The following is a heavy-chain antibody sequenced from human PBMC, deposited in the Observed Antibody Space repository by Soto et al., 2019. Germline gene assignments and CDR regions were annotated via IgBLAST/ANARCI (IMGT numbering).Heavy chain of an antibody. J-gene: IGHJ5*02. Sequence: SETLSLTCAVYGGSFSGYYWSWIRQPPGKGLEWIGEINHSGSTNYNPSLKSRVTISVDTSKNQFSLKLSSVTAADTAVYYCARLWFGDRGWFDPWGQGTLVTVSS. CDR1: GGSFSGYY. D-gene: IGHD3-10*01. CDR3: ARLWFGDRGWFDP. CDR2: INHSGST. V-gene: IGHV4-34*01.